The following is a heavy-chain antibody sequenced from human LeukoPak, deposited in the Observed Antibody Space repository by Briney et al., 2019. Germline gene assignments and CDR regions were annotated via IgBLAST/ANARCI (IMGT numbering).Heavy chain of an antibody. CDR2: ISSSSSTI. CDR3: ARDQSDRSVRAYYYYYMDV. Sequence: PGGSLRLSCAASGFTFSSYSMNWVRQAPGKGLEWVSYISSSSSTIYYADSVKGRFTISRDNAKNSLYLQMNSLRAEDTAVYYCARDQSDRSVRAYYYYYMDVWGKGTTVTVSS. D-gene: IGHD3-22*01. CDR1: GFTFSSYS. J-gene: IGHJ6*03. V-gene: IGHV3-48*04.